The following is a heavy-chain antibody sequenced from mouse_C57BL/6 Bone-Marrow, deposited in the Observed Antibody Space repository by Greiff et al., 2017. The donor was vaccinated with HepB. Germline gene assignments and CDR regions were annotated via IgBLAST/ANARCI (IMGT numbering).Heavy chain of an antibody. Sequence: VQLQQPGAELVRPGTSVKLSCKASGYTFTSYWMHWVKQRPGQGLEWIGVIDPSDSYTNYNQKFKGKATLTVDTSSSTAYMQLSSLTSEDSAVYYCARKLRRWFAYWGQGTLVTVSA. CDR3: ARKLRRWFAY. D-gene: IGHD1-1*01. V-gene: IGHV1-59*01. CDR2: IDPSDSYT. J-gene: IGHJ3*01. CDR1: GYTFTSYW.